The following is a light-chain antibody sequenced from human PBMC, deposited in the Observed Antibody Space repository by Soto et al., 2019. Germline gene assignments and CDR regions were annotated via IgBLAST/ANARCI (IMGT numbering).Light chain of an antibody. V-gene: IGLV2-14*01. CDR3: SSYTTSTTQV. CDR2: EVS. Sequence: QSALTQPASVSGSPGQSITISCTGTSSDIGAYTYVSWYQQHPGKAPKLMIYEVSNRPSGVSNRFSGSKSGNTASLTISGLQAEDEADYYCSSYTTSTTQVFGTGTKVTVL. J-gene: IGLJ1*01. CDR1: SSDIGAYTY.